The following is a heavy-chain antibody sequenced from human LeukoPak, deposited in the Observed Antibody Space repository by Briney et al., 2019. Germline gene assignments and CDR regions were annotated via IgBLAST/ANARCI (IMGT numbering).Heavy chain of an antibody. CDR2: IYYRGTT. CDR3: ASYGGSSRYFDY. D-gene: IGHD4-23*01. J-gene: IGHJ4*02. V-gene: IGHV4-31*03. CDR1: GGSISSGGYY. Sequence: SETLSLTCTVSGGSISSGGYYWSWIRQHPGKDLEWIGYIYYRGTTYYNPSLKSRVTISVDTSKNQFSLRLSSVTAADTSVYYCASYGGSSRYFDYWGQGTLVTVSS.